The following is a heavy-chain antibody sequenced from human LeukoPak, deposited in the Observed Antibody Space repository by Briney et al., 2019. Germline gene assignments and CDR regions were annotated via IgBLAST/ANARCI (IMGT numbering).Heavy chain of an antibody. CDR1: GFTFSSYG. D-gene: IGHD3-22*01. CDR2: ISYDGSNK. V-gene: IGHV3-30*18. J-gene: IGHJ6*02. Sequence: GRCLRLSCAASGFTFSSYGMHWVRQAPGKGLGWVAVISYDGSNKYYADSVKGRFTISRDNSKNTLYLQMNSLRAEDTAVYYCAKDSYSYDSSGYFTFYYYYYGMDVWGQGTTVTVSS. CDR3: AKDSYSYDSSGYFTFYYYYYGMDV.